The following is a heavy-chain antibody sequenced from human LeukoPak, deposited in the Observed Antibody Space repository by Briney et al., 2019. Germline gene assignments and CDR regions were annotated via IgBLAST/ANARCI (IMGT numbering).Heavy chain of an antibody. V-gene: IGHV4-30-4*08. J-gene: IGHJ3*02. Sequence: PSETLSLTCTVSGGSISSGDFYWSWLRQPPGTGLEWLGYIYYSGSTYYNPSLKSRVTISVDTSKNQFSLKLSSVTAADTAVYSCAKQWLRNAFDIWGQGTMVTVSS. CDR1: GGSISSGDFY. D-gene: IGHD3-22*01. CDR2: IYYSGST. CDR3: AKQWLRNAFDI.